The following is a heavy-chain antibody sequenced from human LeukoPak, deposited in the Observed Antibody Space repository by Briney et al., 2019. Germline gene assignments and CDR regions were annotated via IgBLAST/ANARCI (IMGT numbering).Heavy chain of an antibody. CDR1: GFTFSDYY. CDR3: ARSPFGIAMVTGATIWFDY. CDR2: ISSSGSTI. Sequence: GGSLRLSCAASGFTFSDYYMSWIRQAPGKGLEWVSYISSSGSTIYYADSVKGRFTISRDNAKNSLYLQMNSLRAEDTAVYYCARSPFGIAMVTGATIWFDYWGQGTLVTVSS. D-gene: IGHD5-18*01. V-gene: IGHV3-11*01. J-gene: IGHJ4*02.